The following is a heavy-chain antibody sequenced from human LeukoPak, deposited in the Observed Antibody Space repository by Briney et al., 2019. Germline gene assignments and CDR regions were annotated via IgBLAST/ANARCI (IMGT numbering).Heavy chain of an antibody. CDR1: GFTFSDDY. CDR2: ISNSGYTI. V-gene: IGHV3-11*04. J-gene: IGHJ3*02. D-gene: IGHD6-19*01. Sequence: GGSLRLSCAASGFTFSDDYMSWIRQAPGKGLEWVSYISNSGYTIYYADSVKGRFTISRDNAESSLYLQMNSLRAEDTAVYYCARDREQWLHGGAFDIWGQGTMVTVSS. CDR3: ARDREQWLHGGAFDI.